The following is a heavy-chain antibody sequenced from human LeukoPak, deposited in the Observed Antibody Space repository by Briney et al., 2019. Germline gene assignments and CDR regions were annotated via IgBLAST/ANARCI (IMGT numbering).Heavy chain of an antibody. V-gene: IGHV4-39*07. CDR1: GGSISSSSYY. D-gene: IGHD3-10*01. CDR2: IYYSGST. Sequence: SETLSLTCTVSGGSISSSSYYWGWIRQPPGKGLEWIGSIYYSGSTYYNPSLKSRVTISVDTSKNQFSLKLSSVTAADTAVYYCARDRGSGSYYRDYWGQGTLVTVSS. J-gene: IGHJ4*02. CDR3: ARDRGSGSYYRDY.